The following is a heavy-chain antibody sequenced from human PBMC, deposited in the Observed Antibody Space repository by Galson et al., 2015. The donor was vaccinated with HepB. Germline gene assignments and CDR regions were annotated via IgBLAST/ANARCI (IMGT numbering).Heavy chain of an antibody. V-gene: IGHV4-61*01. CDR3: ARGARYDFWSGYYSLNWFDP. D-gene: IGHD3-3*01. Sequence: ETLSLTCTVSGYSISSGYYWGWIRQPPGKGLEWIGYIYYSGSTNYNPSLKSRVTISVDTSKNQFSLKLSSVTAADTAVYYCARGARYDFWSGYYSLNWFDPWGQGTLVTVSS. J-gene: IGHJ5*02. CDR2: IYYSGST. CDR1: GYSISSGYY.